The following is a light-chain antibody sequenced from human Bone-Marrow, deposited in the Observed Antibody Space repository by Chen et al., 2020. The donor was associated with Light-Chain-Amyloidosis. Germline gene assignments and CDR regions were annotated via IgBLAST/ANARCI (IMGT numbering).Light chain of an antibody. CDR1: DLPTKY. J-gene: IGLJ2*01. V-gene: IGLV3-25*03. CDR2: RDT. CDR3: QSADSSGTYEVI. Sequence: SYELTQQPSVSVSPGQTARITCSGDDLPTKYAYWYQQKPGQAPVLVIHRDTERPSGFSERFAGSSSGKTATLTISGVQAEDEADYHCQSADSSGTYEVIFGGGTKLTVL.